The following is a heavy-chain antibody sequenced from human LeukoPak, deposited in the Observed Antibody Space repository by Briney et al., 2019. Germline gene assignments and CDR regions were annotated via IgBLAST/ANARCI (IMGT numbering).Heavy chain of an antibody. D-gene: IGHD3-3*01. J-gene: IGHJ6*02. CDR2: INHSGST. CDR1: GGSFSGYY. CDR3: AAGFWSGYPMDV. Sequence: SSETLSLTCAVYGGSFSGYYWRWIRQPPGKGLEWIGEINHSGSTNYNPSLKSRFPISVDTSKNQFSLKRSAVTAADTAVYYCAAGFWSGYPMDVWGQGTTLTVPS. V-gene: IGHV4-34*01.